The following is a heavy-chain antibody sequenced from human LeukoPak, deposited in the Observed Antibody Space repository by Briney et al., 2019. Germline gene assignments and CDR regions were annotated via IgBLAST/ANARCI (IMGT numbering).Heavy chain of an antibody. Sequence: SETLSLTCTVSGGSVSSTTYYWSWIRQPPGKGLEWIGYIYYSGSTNYIPSLKSRVTISVDTSKNQFSLKLSSVTAADTAVYYCARTGWVGATTNWFDPWGQGTLVTVSS. CDR1: GGSVSSTTYY. J-gene: IGHJ5*02. CDR3: ARTGWVGATTNWFDP. D-gene: IGHD1-26*01. V-gene: IGHV4-61*01. CDR2: IYYSGST.